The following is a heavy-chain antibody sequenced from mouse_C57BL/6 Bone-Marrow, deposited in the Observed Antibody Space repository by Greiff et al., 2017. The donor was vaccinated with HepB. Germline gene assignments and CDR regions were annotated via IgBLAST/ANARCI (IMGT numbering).Heavy chain of an antibody. J-gene: IGHJ3*01. D-gene: IGHD1-1*01. CDR1: GYTFTSYW. CDR2: IDPSDSYT. CDR3: ARGDYYGSSLFAY. Sequence: QVQLQQPGAELVMPGASVKLSCKASGYTFTSYWMPWVKQRPGQGLEWIGEIDPSDSYTNYNQKFKGKSTLTVDKSSSTAYMQLSSLTSEDSAVYYCARGDYYGSSLFAYWGQGTLVTVSA. V-gene: IGHV1-69*01.